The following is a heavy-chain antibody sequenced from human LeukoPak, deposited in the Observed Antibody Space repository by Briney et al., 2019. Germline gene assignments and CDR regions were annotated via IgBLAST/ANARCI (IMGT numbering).Heavy chain of an antibody. CDR2: VNPNSGGT. V-gene: IGHV1-2*02. CDR3: ARGSYAECLQH. CDR1: GYTFPDYY. Sequence: ASVKVSYKPSGYTFPDYYMPWVRQAPGQGLEWMGWVNPNSGGTNYAQKFQGRVTMTRDTSISTAYMELSRLTSDDTALYSCARGSYAECLQHWGQGTLVTVSS. J-gene: IGHJ1*01.